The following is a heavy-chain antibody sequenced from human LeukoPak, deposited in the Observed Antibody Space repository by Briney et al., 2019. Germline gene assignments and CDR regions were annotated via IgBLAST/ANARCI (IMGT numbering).Heavy chain of an antibody. J-gene: IGHJ4*02. V-gene: IGHV1-18*01. Sequence: ASVKVSCKASGYTFTSYGISWVRQAPGQGLEWMGWTSAYNGNTNHAQKLQSRVTMTTDTSTSTAYMELRSLRSDDTDVYYCARYHSRWELHFDYWGQGTLVTVSS. D-gene: IGHD1-26*01. CDR1: GYTFTSYG. CDR3: ARYHSRWELHFDY. CDR2: TSAYNGNT.